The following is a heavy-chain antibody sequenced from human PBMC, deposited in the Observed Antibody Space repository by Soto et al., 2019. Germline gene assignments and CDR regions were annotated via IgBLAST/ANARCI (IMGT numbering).Heavy chain of an antibody. J-gene: IGHJ4*02. CDR2: ISSSSNYI. CDR1: GFSFSDYS. Sequence: EVQLVESGGGLIKPGGSLRLSCAASGFSFSDYSMNWVRQAPGKGLEWVSSISSSSNYIYYADSVKDRFTISRDNAKNSLYQQMNSLRAEDTAVYLCARDLRKAAGVFDYWGQGTLVTVSS. CDR3: ARDLRKAAGVFDY. D-gene: IGHD6-13*01. V-gene: IGHV3-21*01.